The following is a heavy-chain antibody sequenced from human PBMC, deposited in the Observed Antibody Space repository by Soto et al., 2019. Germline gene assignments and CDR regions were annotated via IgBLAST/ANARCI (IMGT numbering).Heavy chain of an antibody. CDR2: INTDGSTT. D-gene: IGHD6-6*01. CDR1: GFSFSSYW. Sequence: EVQLVESGGGLVQPGGSLRLSCAASGFSFSSYWMHWVRQAPGKGLVWVSRINTDGSTTTYADSVKGRFTISRDNAKNTLWLQMNSLSAEDTAVYYCTRPHSSSSGLDYWGQGTLVTVSS. V-gene: IGHV3-74*01. CDR3: TRPHSSSSGLDY. J-gene: IGHJ4*02.